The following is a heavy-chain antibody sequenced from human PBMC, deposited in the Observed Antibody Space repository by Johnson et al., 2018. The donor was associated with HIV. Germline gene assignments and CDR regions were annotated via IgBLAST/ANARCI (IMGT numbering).Heavy chain of an antibody. CDR1: GFTFDDYG. CDR3: ARDMRPTSGYYYQDAFDI. CDR2: INWNGGST. J-gene: IGHJ3*02. V-gene: IGHV3-20*04. Sequence: VQLVESGGGVVRPGGSLRLSCAASGFTFDDYGMSWVRQAPGKGLEWVSGINWNGGSTGYADSVKGRFTISRDNAKNTLYLQMNSLRVEDTAVYFCARDMRPTSGYYYQDAFDIWGQGTMVTVAS. D-gene: IGHD3-22*01.